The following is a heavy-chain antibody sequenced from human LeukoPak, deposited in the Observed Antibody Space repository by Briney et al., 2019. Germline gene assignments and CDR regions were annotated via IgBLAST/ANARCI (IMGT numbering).Heavy chain of an antibody. V-gene: IGHV3-21*01. D-gene: IGHD1-26*01. Sequence: PGGSLRLSCAASGFTFNTYTMKWVRQAPGKGLEWVSSISSSSSYIYYADSVKGRFTISRDNARKSLYLQMNSLRAEDTALYYCARATWDPNYYYYMDVWGKGTTVTISS. CDR3: ARATWDPNYYYYMDV. CDR2: ISSSSSYI. J-gene: IGHJ6*03. CDR1: GFTFNTYT.